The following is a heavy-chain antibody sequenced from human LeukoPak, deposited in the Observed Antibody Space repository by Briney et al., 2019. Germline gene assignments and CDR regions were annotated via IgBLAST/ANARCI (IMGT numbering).Heavy chain of an antibody. CDR2: ISAYNGNT. J-gene: IGHJ4*02. D-gene: IGHD1-26*01. CDR1: GYTFTSYG. CDR3: AANQLSKWELLDFDY. V-gene: IGHV1-18*01. Sequence: VASVKVSCKASGYTFTSYGISWVRQAPGQELEWMGWISAYNGNTNYAQKLQGRVTMTTDTSTSTAYMELRSLRSDDTAVYYCAANQLSKWELLDFDYWGQGTLVTVSS.